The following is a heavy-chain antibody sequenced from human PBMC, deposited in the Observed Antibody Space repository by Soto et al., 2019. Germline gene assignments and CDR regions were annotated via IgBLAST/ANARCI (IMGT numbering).Heavy chain of an antibody. Sequence: SETLSLTCAVSGGSLSSSNWWSWVRQPPGKGLEWIGEIYHSGSTNYNPSLKSRVTISVDKSKNQFSLKLSSVTAADTAVYYCARAIPDKEVINYGFDYWGQGTLVTVSS. CDR3: ARAIPDKEVINYGFDY. CDR2: IYHSGST. J-gene: IGHJ4*02. D-gene: IGHD3-22*01. CDR1: GGSLSSSNW. V-gene: IGHV4-4*02.